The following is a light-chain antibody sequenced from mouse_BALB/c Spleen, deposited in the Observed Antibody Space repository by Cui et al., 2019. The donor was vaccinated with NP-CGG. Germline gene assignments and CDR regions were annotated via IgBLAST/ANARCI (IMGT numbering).Light chain of an antibody. CDR2: GTN. Sequence: QAVVTPEYAPTTSPGETVTLICRSSTGAVTTNNYANWVQEKPDHLFTGLIGGTNNRAPGVPARFSGSLIGDKAALSITGAQTEDEAIYFCALWYSNHWVFGGGTKLTVL. V-gene: IGLV1*01. CDR1: TGAVTTNNY. CDR3: ALWYSNHWV. J-gene: IGLJ1*01.